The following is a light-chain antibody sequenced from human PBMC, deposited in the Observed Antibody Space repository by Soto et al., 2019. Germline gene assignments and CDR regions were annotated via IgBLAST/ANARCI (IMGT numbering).Light chain of an antibody. CDR1: QSVSSY. J-gene: IGKJ1*01. CDR2: DAS. V-gene: IGKV3-11*01. CDR3: QQRSNWPSIT. Sequence: EIVLTQSPGTLSLSPGERATLSRRASQSVSSYLAWYQQKPGQAPRLLIYDASNRATGIPARFSGSGSGTDFTLTINSLEPEDSAVYYCQQRSNWPSITFGQGTKVDIK.